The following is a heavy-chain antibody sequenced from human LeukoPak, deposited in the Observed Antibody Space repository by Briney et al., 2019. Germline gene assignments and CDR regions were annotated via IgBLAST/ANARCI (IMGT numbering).Heavy chain of an antibody. J-gene: IGHJ4*02. CDR3: ATEGFYF. CDR1: GAAFSKYG. CDR2: ISRSGDIT. V-gene: IGHV3-23*01. Sequence: GGSLRLSCAASGAAFSKYGMKWVRQAAGGGLEYISGISRSGDITHYADSVKGRFTISRDNVKNTLYLQMNSLRAEDTALYYCATEGFYFWGPGTQVTVSS.